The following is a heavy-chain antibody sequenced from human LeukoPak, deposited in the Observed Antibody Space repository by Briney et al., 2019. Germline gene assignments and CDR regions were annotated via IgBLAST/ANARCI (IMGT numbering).Heavy chain of an antibody. V-gene: IGHV3-11*04. CDR2: ISSSGTTI. J-gene: IGHJ6*04. Sequence: PGGSLTLSCAASGFTFSNAWMSWVRQAPGKGLEWISYISSSGTTIYYEDSVKGRFTISRDNAKNSLYLQMNSLRAEDTAVYYCAELGITMIGGVWGKGTTVTISS. CDR3: AELGITMIGGV. CDR1: GFTFSNAW. D-gene: IGHD3-10*02.